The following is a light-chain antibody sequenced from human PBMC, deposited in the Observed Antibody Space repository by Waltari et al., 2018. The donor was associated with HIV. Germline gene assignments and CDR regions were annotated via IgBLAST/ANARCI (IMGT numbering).Light chain of an antibody. CDR1: DSNVGSHY. CDR3: GAWDDNLRGL. J-gene: IGLJ2*01. V-gene: IGLV1-47*01. CDR2: KNN. Sequence: QAVLTQPPSASASPGQKITISCSGRDSNVGSHYIYWYHQFPGRAPKHLLYKNNQRSSGVPDRFSGSKSGTSASLTISGLRSEDEGTYFCGAWDDNLRGLFGAGTKLTVL.